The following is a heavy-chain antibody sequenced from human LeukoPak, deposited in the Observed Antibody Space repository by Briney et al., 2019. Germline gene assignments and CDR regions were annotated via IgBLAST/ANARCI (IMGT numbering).Heavy chain of an antibody. CDR1: GFTFSKYE. J-gene: IGHJ4*02. D-gene: IGHD5-18*01. CDR3: ARVRSGYSHENYFDY. V-gene: IGHV3-48*03. CDR2: ISGSGSTI. Sequence: GGSLRLSCAASGFTFSKYEMNWVRQAPGKGLERVSYISGSGSTIYYADSVKGRFTISRDNAKDSLYLQMNSLRAEDTAVYYCARVRSGYSHENYFDYWGQGTLVTVSS.